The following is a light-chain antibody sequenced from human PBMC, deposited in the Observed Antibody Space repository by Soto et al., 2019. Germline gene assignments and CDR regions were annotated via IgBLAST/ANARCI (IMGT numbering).Light chain of an antibody. CDR3: QQYYSYLGT. CDR1: QGISSY. J-gene: IGKJ2*01. V-gene: IGKV1-8*01. Sequence: AIRMTQSPSSFSASTGDRVTITCRASQGISSYLAWYQQKPGKAPKLLIYAASTLQSGVPSRFGGSGSGTDFTLTISCLQSEDFATYYCQQYYSYLGTFGQGTKLEIK. CDR2: AAS.